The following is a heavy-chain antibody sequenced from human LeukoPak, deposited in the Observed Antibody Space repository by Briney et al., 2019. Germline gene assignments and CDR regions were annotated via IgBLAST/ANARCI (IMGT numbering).Heavy chain of an antibody. D-gene: IGHD2-15*01. CDR2: INPNSGGT. Sequence: ASVKVSCKASGDTFSNFAISWVRQAPGQGLEWMGWINPNSGGTNYAQKFQGRVTMTRDTSINTAYIELNRLRSDDTAVYYCARGYCTGGSCSGAWFDPWGQGTLVTVSS. V-gene: IGHV1-2*02. CDR3: ARGYCTGGSCSGAWFDP. J-gene: IGHJ5*02. CDR1: GDTFSNFA.